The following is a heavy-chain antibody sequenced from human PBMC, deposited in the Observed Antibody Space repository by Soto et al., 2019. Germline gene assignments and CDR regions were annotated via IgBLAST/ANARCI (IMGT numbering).Heavy chain of an antibody. J-gene: IGHJ3*01. CDR2: IFHGGNT. V-gene: IGHV4-38-2*01. CDR1: GSFISSGNY. CDR3: ARARRYDAFDV. Sequence: PSETLSLTCAVSGSFISSGNYWGWIRKPPGKGLEWIGSIFHGGNTYYNPSLKSRVTISVDMSKNQFSLKLNSVTAADTAVYYCARARRYDAFDVWGQGTVVTVSS.